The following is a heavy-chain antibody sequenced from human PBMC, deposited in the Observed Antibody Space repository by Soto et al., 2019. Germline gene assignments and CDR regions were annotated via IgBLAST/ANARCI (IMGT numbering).Heavy chain of an antibody. V-gene: IGHV3-30-3*01. D-gene: IGHD6-6*01. Sequence: PGGSLRLSCAASGFTFSSYAMHWVRQAPGKGLEWVAVISYDGSNKYYADSVKGRFTISRDNSKNTLYLQMNSLRAEDTAVYYCACPLIAARQVDYWGQGTLVTVSS. CDR2: ISYDGSNK. J-gene: IGHJ4*02. CDR1: GFTFSSYA. CDR3: ACPLIAARQVDY.